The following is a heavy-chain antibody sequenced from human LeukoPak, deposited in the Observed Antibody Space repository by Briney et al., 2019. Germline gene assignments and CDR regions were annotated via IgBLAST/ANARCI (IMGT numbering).Heavy chain of an antibody. V-gene: IGHV1-69*05. CDR2: IIPIFGTA. D-gene: IGHD2-21*02. CDR3: ARDPAYCGGDCYSNDAFDI. CDR1: GYTFTGYY. Sequence: ASVKVSCKASGYTFTGYYIHWVRQAPGQGLEWMGRIIPIFGTANYAQKFQGRVTITTDESTSTAYMELSSLRSEDTAVYYCARDPAYCGGDCYSNDAFDIWGQGTMVTVSS. J-gene: IGHJ3*02.